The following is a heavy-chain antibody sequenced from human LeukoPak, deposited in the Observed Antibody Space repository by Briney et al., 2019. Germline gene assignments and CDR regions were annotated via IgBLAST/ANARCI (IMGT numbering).Heavy chain of an antibody. CDR2: ISTSSNYI. Sequence: GGSLRLSCAASGFTFSSYSMTWVRQAPGKGLEWVSSISTSSNYIYYADSLKGRFTISRDNAKNSLYLQMNSLRAEDTAVYYCARASGSGSYYMGDYRGQGTHVTVSS. J-gene: IGHJ4*02. CDR3: ARASGSGSYYMGDY. CDR1: GFTFSSYS. V-gene: IGHV3-21*01. D-gene: IGHD3-10*01.